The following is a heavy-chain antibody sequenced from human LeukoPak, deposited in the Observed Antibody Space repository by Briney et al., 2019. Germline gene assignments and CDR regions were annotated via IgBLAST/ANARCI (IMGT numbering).Heavy chain of an antibody. J-gene: IGHJ3*02. CDR1: GFTFGDYG. CDR2: INWNGGST. Sequence: GGSLRLSCAVSGFTFGDYGMSWVRQAPGKGLEWVSGINWNGGSTGYADSVKGRFTISRDNAKNSLYLQMNSLRAEDTALYYCARVKGDYAGWRAFDIWGQGTMVTVSS. V-gene: IGHV3-20*04. D-gene: IGHD4-23*01. CDR3: ARVKGDYAGWRAFDI.